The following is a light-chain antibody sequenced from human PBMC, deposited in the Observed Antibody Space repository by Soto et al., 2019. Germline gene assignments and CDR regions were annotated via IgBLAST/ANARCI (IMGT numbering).Light chain of an antibody. V-gene: IGKV3-20*01. Sequence: IVLTRYPATLSLSPGKRATLSCMASHSVNRYLAWYQQKPGQAPRLLIYGASSRATGIPDSFSGSGSGTDFTLTISRLEPEDFAVYYCQQYGSSPWTFGQGAKVDI. J-gene: IGKJ1*01. CDR3: QQYGSSPWT. CDR2: GAS. CDR1: HSVNRY.